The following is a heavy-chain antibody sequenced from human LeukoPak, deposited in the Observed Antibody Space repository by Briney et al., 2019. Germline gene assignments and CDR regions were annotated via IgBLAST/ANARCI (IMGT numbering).Heavy chain of an antibody. J-gene: IGHJ3*02. CDR2: INPSGGST. D-gene: IGHD3-22*01. CDR1: GYTFTSYY. V-gene: IGHV1-46*01. Sequence: GASVKVSCKASGYTFTSYYMHWVRQAPGQGLEWMGIINPSGGSTSYAQKFQGRVTMTRDMSTSTVYMELSSLRSEDTAVYYCARWDYYDSSGYYYGEKTDAFDIWGQGTMVTVSS. CDR3: ARWDYYDSSGYYYGEKTDAFDI.